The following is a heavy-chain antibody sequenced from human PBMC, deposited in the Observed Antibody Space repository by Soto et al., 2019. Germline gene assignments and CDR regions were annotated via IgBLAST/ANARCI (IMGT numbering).Heavy chain of an antibody. Sequence: QVQLVESGGGVVQPGRSLRLSCAASGFTFSSDGMHWVRQAPGKGLEWVAVIWYDGSNKYYADSVKGRFTISRDNSKNTLYLQMTSLRAEDTAVYYCARGYCSGGSCYLYYFDYWGQGTLVTVSS. CDR2: IWYDGSNK. CDR3: ARGYCSGGSCYLYYFDY. CDR1: GFTFSSDG. D-gene: IGHD2-15*01. V-gene: IGHV3-33*01. J-gene: IGHJ4*02.